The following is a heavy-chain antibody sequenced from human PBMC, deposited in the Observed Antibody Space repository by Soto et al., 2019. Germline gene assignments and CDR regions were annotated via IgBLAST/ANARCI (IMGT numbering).Heavy chain of an antibody. Sequence: QRQVVQSGPEVKKPGTSVRVSCKPSGFNFNTSVIQWVRQTRGQCLEWIGWIVVGTDYADYAQKFQDRVILTRDMSTSTVYMELSSLRSEDTAVYYCSIFLGWETFWGQGTAVAVSS. V-gene: IGHV1-58*02. CDR1: GFNFNTSV. J-gene: IGHJ6*02. CDR3: SIFLGWETF. CDR2: IVVGTDYA. D-gene: IGHD1-26*01.